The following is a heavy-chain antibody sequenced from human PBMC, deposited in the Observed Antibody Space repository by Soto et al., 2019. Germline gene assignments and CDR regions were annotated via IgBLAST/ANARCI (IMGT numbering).Heavy chain of an antibody. CDR2: ISSSSSTI. V-gene: IGHV3-48*01. CDR3: ERDRWFGPGDAFDI. D-gene: IGHD3-10*01. J-gene: IGHJ3*02. CDR1: GFTFSNYS. Sequence: SLRLSYAASGFTFSNYSMHWVRQAPGKGLEWVSYISSSSSTIYYADSVKGRFTISRDNAKNSLYLQMNSLRAEDTAVYYCERDRWFGPGDAFDIWGQGTMVTVSS.